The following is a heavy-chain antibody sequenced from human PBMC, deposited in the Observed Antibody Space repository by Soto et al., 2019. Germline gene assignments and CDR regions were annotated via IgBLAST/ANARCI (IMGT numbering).Heavy chain of an antibody. CDR3: ARYRISANNWFDP. CDR2: IWYDGSNK. J-gene: IGHJ5*02. CDR1: GFTFSSYG. Sequence: QVQLVESGGGVVQPGRSLRLSCAASGFTFSSYGMHWVRQAPGKGLEWVAVIWYDGSNKYYADSVKGRFTISRDNSKNTLYLQMNSLRAEDTAVYYCARYRISANNWFDPWGQGTLVTVSS. D-gene: IGHD6-25*01. V-gene: IGHV3-33*01.